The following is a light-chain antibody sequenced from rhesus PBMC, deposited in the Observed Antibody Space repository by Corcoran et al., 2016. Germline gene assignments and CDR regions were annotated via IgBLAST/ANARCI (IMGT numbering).Light chain of an antibody. J-gene: IGKJ3*01. CDR1: ENVNNY. CDR3: QHGYGTPFT. V-gene: IGKV1-74*01. Sequence: DIQMTQSPSSLSASVGDRVTITCRASENVNNYLNWYQQKPGKAPQLLIYKASTLQSGVPSRFSGSGSGTDYTFTISSLQPEDVATYYCQHGYGTPFTFGPGTKLDIK. CDR2: KAS.